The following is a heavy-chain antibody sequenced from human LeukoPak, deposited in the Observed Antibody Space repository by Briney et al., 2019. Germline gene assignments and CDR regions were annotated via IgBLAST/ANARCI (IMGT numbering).Heavy chain of an antibody. V-gene: IGHV3-30*04. Sequence: PGGSLRLSCAASGFTFSSYAMHWVRQAPGKGLEWVAVISYDGSNKYYADSVKGRFTISRDNSKNTLYLQMNSLRAEDTAVYYCARDLEAARYSSSYYYYYYGMDVWGQGTTVTVSS. CDR3: ARDLEAARYSSSYYYYYYGMDV. CDR2: ISYDGSNK. D-gene: IGHD6-13*01. CDR1: GFTFSSYA. J-gene: IGHJ6*02.